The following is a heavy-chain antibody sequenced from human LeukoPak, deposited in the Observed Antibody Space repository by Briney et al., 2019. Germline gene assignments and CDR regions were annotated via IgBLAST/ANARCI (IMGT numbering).Heavy chain of an antibody. CDR2: ISSSGSTI. V-gene: IGHV3-11*04. Sequence: GGSLRLSCAAPGFTFSDYYMSWIRQAPGKGPEWVSYISSSGSTIYYADSVKGRFTISRDNAKNSLYLQMNSLRAEDTAVYYCASGPSSGWYEPHDAFDIWGQGTMVTVSS. CDR3: ASGPSSGWYEPHDAFDI. D-gene: IGHD6-19*01. J-gene: IGHJ3*02. CDR1: GFTFSDYY.